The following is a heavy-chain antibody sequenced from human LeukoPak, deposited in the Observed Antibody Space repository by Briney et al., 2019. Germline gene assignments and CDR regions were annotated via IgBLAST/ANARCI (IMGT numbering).Heavy chain of an antibody. CDR1: GGSISSSSYY. D-gene: IGHD3-10*01. V-gene: IGHV4-39*07. Sequence: SETLSLTCTVSGGSISSSSYYWGWIRQPPGKGLEWIGSIYYSGSTYYNPSLKSRVTISVDTSKNQFSLKLSSVTAADTAVYYCARDRGYYGSGSHFDYWGQGTLVTVSS. J-gene: IGHJ4*02. CDR2: IYYSGST. CDR3: ARDRGYYGSGSHFDY.